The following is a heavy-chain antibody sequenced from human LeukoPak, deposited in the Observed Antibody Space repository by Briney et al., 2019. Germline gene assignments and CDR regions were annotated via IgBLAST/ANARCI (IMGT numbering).Heavy chain of an antibody. J-gene: IGHJ6*02. CDR3: ARSSTTTKYYYYGMDV. Sequence: PSETLSLTCTVSGGSISSYYWSWIRQPPGKGLEWIGYIYYSGSTNYNPSLKSRVTISVDTSKNQFSLKLSSVTAADTAVYYCARSSTTTKYYYYGMDVWGQGTTVTVSS. V-gene: IGHV4-59*01. D-gene: IGHD2/OR15-2a*01. CDR1: GGSISSYY. CDR2: IYYSGST.